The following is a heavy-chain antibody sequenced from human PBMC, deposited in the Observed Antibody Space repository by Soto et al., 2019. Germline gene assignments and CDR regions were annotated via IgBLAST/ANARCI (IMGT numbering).Heavy chain of an antibody. D-gene: IGHD4-17*01. CDR2: IYYNGNT. V-gene: IGHV4-31*03. CDR3: ARARLRAVYAFDF. J-gene: IGHJ3*01. Sequence: LSLTCTLSGVSITSGAYYWTCVRQHPGKGLEWIGYIYYNGNTYFSPSLKSRLTISIDTSKNQFSLKLSSVTAADTAMYYCARARLRAVYAFDFWGQGTMVTVSS. CDR1: GVSITSGAYY.